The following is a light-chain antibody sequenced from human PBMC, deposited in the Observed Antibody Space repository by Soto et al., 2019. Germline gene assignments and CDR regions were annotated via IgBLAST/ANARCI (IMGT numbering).Light chain of an antibody. CDR1: QSIRTS. CDR3: QQSYSTPPT. J-gene: IGKJ2*01. Sequence: DIQMTQSPSSLSASVGDRGTITCRASQSIRTSLNWYQQKPGKAPKLLIYGGFSLQSGAPSRFSGSGSGTDFTLTISSLQPEDFAVYYCQQSYSTPPTFGQGTKVEIK. CDR2: GGF. V-gene: IGKV1-39*01.